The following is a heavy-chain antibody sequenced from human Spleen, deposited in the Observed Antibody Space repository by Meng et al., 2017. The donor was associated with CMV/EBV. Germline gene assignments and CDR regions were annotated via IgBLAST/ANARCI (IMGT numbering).Heavy chain of an antibody. CDR2: ICSGDTP. CDR3: AVGHDSRKVAY. CDR1: GFTDSITH. D-gene: IGHD3-3*01. Sequence: GESLKISCVVSGFTDSITHMNWVRQAQGRGLEWVSVICSGDTPQYANFVKGRFTISRDSSKNTVYLEMNNLRADDTALYYCAVGHDSRKVAYWGRGTLVTVSS. J-gene: IGHJ4*02. V-gene: IGHV3-53*01.